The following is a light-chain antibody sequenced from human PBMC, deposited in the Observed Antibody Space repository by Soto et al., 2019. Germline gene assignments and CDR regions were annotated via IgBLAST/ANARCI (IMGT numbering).Light chain of an antibody. CDR1: QSVSSN. J-gene: IGKJ2*01. Sequence: EIVMTQSPAPLSVSPGERATLSCRASQSVSSNLAWYQQKPGQAPRLLIYGASTRATGIPARFSGSGSGTEFTLTISRLQSEDFAVYYCQQYNNWPYTVGKGTKLEIK. CDR3: QQYNNWPYT. V-gene: IGKV3D-15*01. CDR2: GAS.